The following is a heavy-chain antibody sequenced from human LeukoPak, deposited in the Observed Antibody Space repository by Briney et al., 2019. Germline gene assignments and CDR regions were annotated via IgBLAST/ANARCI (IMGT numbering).Heavy chain of an antibody. V-gene: IGHV3-73*01. CDR1: GFTFSGSA. CDR2: IRSKANSYAT. Sequence: GGSLKLSCAASGFTFSGSAMHWVRQASGKGLEWVGRIRSKANSYATAYAASVKGRVTISRDDSKNTAYLQMNSLKTEDTAVYYCTKTVADLPHYYMDVWGNGTTVIVSS. D-gene: IGHD6-19*01. J-gene: IGHJ6*03. CDR3: TKTVADLPHYYMDV.